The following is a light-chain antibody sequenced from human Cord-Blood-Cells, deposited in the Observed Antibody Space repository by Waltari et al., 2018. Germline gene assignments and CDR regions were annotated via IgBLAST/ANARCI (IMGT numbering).Light chain of an antibody. V-gene: IGLV2-23*01. CDR2: EGS. Sequence: QSALTQPASVSGSPGQSITIPCPGTSSDVGSYNLVSWYQQRPGKAHKLMIYEGSKLPSGVSNRFSGSKSGNTASLTISGLQAEDEADYYCCSYAGSSTVVFGGGTKLTVL. CDR3: CSYAGSSTVV. J-gene: IGLJ2*01. CDR1: SSDVGSYNL.